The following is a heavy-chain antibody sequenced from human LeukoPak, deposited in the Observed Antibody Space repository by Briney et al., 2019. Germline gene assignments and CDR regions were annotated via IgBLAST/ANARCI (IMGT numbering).Heavy chain of an antibody. D-gene: IGHD6-13*01. CDR1: GFTFSDYY. CDR2: ISSSSSYI. Sequence: GGSLRLSCAASGFTFSDYYMSWIRQAPGKGLEWVSSISSSSSYIYYADSVKGRFTISRDNAKNSLYLQMNSLRAEDTAVYYCARDQSSSWNYYYYGMDVWGQGTTVTVSS. CDR3: ARDQSSSWNYYYYGMDV. J-gene: IGHJ6*02. V-gene: IGHV3-11*06.